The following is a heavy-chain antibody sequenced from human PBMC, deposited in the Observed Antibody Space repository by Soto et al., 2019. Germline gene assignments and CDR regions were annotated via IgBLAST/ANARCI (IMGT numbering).Heavy chain of an antibody. D-gene: IGHD4-17*01. V-gene: IGHV1-8*02. CDR3: ARTLYGDNVGY. CDR1: GGTFSSYA. CDR2: MNPNSGNT. Sequence: GASVKVSCKASGGTFSSYAISWVRQATGQGLEWMGWMNPNSGNTGYAQKFQGRVTMTRNTSISTAYMELSSLRSEDTAVYYCARTLYGDNVGYWGQGTLVTVSS. J-gene: IGHJ4*02.